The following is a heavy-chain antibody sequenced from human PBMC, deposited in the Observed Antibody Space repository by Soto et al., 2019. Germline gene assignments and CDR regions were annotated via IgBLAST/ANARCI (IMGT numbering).Heavy chain of an antibody. CDR3: ARDSFEYSSSTHPFDY. V-gene: IGHV3-33*01. CDR1: GFTFSSYG. J-gene: IGHJ4*02. CDR2: IWYDGSNK. Sequence: PGGSLRLSCAASGFTFSSYGMHWVRQAPGKGLEWVAVIWYDGSNKYYADSVKGRFTISRDNSKNTLYLQMNSLRAEDTAVYYCARDSFEYSSSTHPFDYWGQGTLVTVSS. D-gene: IGHD6-6*01.